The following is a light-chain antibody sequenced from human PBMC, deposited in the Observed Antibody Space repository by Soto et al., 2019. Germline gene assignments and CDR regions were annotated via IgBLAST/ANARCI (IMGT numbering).Light chain of an antibody. J-gene: IGKJ4*01. CDR1: QGISSY. Sequence: IQLTQSPSSLSASVGHIVTITCRASQGISSYLAWYQKKKGKAPKLLIYAASTLQSGVPSRLRGSGYGTDFTITISSLQTEDFATYYCQQLNSSTRTFGGGTQVDIK. CDR2: AAS. V-gene: IGKV1-9*01. CDR3: QQLNSSTRT.